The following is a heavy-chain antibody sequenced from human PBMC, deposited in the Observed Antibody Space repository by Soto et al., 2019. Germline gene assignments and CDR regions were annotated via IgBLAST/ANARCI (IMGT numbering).Heavy chain of an antibody. CDR2: IDPADSYT. CDR3: ARGVSAPYNYFDP. CDR1: GYYFTTFW. V-gene: IGHV5-10-1*01. Sequence: PGESLKISCKGSGYYFTTFWISWVRQLPGKGLEWMGRIDPADSYTNYSPSFQGHVTISVDKSISTAYLQWSSLKASDTAIYYCARGVSAPYNYFDPWGQGTLVTVSS. J-gene: IGHJ5*02.